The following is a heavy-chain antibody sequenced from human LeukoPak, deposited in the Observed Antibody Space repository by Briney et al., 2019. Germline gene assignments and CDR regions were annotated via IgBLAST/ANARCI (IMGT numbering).Heavy chain of an antibody. J-gene: IGHJ4*02. V-gene: IGHV3-21*01. CDR2: ISSSSSYI. CDR1: GFTFSIFA. CDR3: ARSGSGYFDY. Sequence: PGGSLRLSCAASGFTFSIFAMSWVRQAPGKGLEWVSSISSSSSYIYYADSVKGRFTISRDNAKNSLYLQMNSLRAEDTAVYYCARSGSGYFDYWGQGSLVTVSS.